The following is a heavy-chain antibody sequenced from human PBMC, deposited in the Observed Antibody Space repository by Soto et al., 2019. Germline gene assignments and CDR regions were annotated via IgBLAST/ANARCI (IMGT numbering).Heavy chain of an antibody. CDR2: INHSGST. CDR1: GGSFSWYY. V-gene: IGHV4-34*01. D-gene: IGHD6-6*01. Sequence: SETRSRTCAVYGGSFSWYYWSWIRQPPGKGLEWIGEINHSGSTNYNPSLKSRVTISVDTSKNQFSLKLSSVTAADTAVYYCARGSSKLGSGPGGYWGQGTLVTVSS. J-gene: IGHJ4*02. CDR3: ARGSSKLGSGPGGY.